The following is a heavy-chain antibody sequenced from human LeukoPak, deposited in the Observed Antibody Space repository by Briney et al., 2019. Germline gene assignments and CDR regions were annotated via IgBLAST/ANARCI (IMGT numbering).Heavy chain of an antibody. J-gene: IGHJ3*02. CDR1: GYSFTNYW. V-gene: IGHV5-51*01. Sequence: LGESLKISCKGSGYSFTNYWIGWVRQMPGKGLEWMGIIYPGDSDTRYSPSFQGQVTISADKSISTAYLQWSSLKASDTAMYYCATSRGIMITFGGVIGDAFDIWGQGTMVTVSS. CDR2: IYPGDSDT. D-gene: IGHD3-16*02. CDR3: ATSRGIMITFGGVIGDAFDI.